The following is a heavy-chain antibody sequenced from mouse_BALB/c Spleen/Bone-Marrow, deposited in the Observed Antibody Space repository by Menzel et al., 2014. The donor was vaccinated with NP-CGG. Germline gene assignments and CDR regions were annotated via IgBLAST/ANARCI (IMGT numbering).Heavy chain of an antibody. CDR3: ARRVTTANY. CDR2: ILPGSGST. V-gene: IGHV1-9*01. Sequence: QVQLQQSGAELMKPGASVKISCKATGYTFSSYWIEWVKQRPGHGLEWIGEILPGSGSTNYNEKFKGKATFTADTSSNTAYMQLSGLTSEDCAVYYCARRVTTANYWGQGTTLTVSS. D-gene: IGHD1-2*01. CDR1: GYTFSSYW. J-gene: IGHJ2*01.